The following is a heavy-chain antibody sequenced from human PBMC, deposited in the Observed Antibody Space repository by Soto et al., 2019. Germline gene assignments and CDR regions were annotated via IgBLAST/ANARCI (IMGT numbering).Heavy chain of an antibody. J-gene: IGHJ6*03. V-gene: IGHV3-73*01. D-gene: IGHD2-8*01. Sequence: PGGSLRLSCAASGFTFSGSAMHWVRQASGKGLEWVGRIRSKANSYATAYAASVKGRFTISRDDSKNTAYLQMNSLKTEDTAVDFFIVLGPATAGLPGHPSVRDVGGKGPT. CDR3: IVLGPATAGLPGHPSVRDV. CDR1: GFTFSGSA. CDR2: IRSKANSYAT.